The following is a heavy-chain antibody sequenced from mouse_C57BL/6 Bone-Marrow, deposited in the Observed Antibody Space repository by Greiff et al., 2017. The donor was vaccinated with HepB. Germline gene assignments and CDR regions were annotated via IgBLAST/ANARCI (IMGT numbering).Heavy chain of an antibody. D-gene: IGHD3-2*02. V-gene: IGHV1-64*01. CDR2: IHPNSGST. CDR1: GYTFTSYW. Sequence: QVQLQQPGAELVKPGASVKLSCKASGYTFTSYWMHWVKQRPGQGLEWIGMIHPNSGSTNYNEKFKSKATLTVDKSSGTAYMQLSSLTSEDSAVYYCASQLRLRIDYWGQGTTLTVSS. J-gene: IGHJ2*01. CDR3: ASQLRLRIDY.